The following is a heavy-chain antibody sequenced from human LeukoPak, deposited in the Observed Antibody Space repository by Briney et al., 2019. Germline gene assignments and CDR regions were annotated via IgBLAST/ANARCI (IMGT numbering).Heavy chain of an antibody. Sequence: PGGSLRLSCAASGFTFSSYAMSWVRQAPGKGLEWVSASGSGGSTYYADSAKGRFTISRDNSKNTLYLQMNSLRAEDTAVYYCAKPAGIAPYGMDVWGQGTTVTVSS. V-gene: IGHV3-23*01. J-gene: IGHJ6*02. CDR1: GFTFSSYA. D-gene: IGHD1-14*01. CDR2: SGSGGST. CDR3: AKPAGIAPYGMDV.